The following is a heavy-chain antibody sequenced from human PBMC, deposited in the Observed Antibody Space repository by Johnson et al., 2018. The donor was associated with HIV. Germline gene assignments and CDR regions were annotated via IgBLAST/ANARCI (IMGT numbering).Heavy chain of an antibody. V-gene: IGHV3-33*03. J-gene: IGHJ3*02. D-gene: IGHD3-10*01. CDR1: GFTFSTYG. CDR2: IWYDGSNK. CDR3: SKLVNYNNVDI. Sequence: VQLVESGGALVQPGGSLRLSCVASGFTFSTYGMHWVRQAPGKGLEWVAVIWYDGSNKYYADSVKGRLTISRDNAKNTLYLQMNSLRAEDTAMYYCSKLVNYNNVDIWGQGTMVTVSS.